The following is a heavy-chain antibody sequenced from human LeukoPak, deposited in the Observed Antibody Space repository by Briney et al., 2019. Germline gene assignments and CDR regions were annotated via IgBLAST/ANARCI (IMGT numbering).Heavy chain of an antibody. V-gene: IGHV1-24*01. CDR2: FDPEDGET. Sequence: GASVKVSCKVSGYTLTELSMHWVRQPPGKGLEWMGRFDPEDGETIYAQKFQGRVTMTADTSTDTAYMELSRLRSDDTAVYYCAKDTAMAYYFDYWGQGTLVTVSS. D-gene: IGHD5-18*01. CDR1: GYTLTELS. CDR3: AKDTAMAYYFDY. J-gene: IGHJ4*02.